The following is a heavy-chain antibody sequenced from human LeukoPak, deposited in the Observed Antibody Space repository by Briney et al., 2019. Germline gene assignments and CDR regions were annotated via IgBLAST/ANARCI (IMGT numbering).Heavy chain of an antibody. CDR1: GYTLSNFG. Sequence: ASVKVSCKASGYTLSNFGLGWVRQAPGQGLEWMGWINAYNGNTNYAQKFQDRVTLTTDTVASTAYMELRSLKSDDTAVYYCARAAEYGGYCYDPWGQGTLVTVSS. CDR2: INAYNGNT. CDR3: ARAAEYGGYCYDP. J-gene: IGHJ5*02. D-gene: IGHD2-21*02. V-gene: IGHV1-18*01.